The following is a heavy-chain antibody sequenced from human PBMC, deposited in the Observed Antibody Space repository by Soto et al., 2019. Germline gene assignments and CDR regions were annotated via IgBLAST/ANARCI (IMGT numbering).Heavy chain of an antibody. V-gene: IGHV3-30-3*01. CDR3: ARAYSSSWHNFDY. CDR2: ISYDGSKK. CDR1: GFTFRRYT. D-gene: IGHD6-13*01. Sequence: QEQLVESGGGVVQPGRSLRLSCAASGFTFRRYTMHWVRQAPGQGLEWVAVISYDGSKKNNADSVKGRFTISRDNSKNTLYVPMNSLRTEDTAVYYCARAYSSSWHNFDYWGQGTLVTVS. J-gene: IGHJ4*02.